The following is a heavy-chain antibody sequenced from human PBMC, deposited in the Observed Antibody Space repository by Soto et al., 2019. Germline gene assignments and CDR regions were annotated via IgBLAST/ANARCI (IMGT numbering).Heavy chain of an antibody. CDR1: GFTFSSYW. J-gene: IGHJ3*02. D-gene: IGHD3-10*01. CDR3: ARDRIEWFGEFDDAFDI. CDR2: IKQDGSEK. Sequence: GGSMGLSXAASGFTFSSYWMSWVRKATGKGLEWVANIKQDGSEKYYVDSVKGRFTISRDNAKNSLYLQMNSLRAEDTAVYYCARDRIEWFGEFDDAFDIWGQGTMVTVSS. V-gene: IGHV3-7*01.